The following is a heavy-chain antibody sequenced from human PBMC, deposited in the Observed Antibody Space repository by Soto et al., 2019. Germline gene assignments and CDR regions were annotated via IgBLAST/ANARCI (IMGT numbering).Heavy chain of an antibody. CDR2: IYSGGGT. D-gene: IGHD5-18*01. V-gene: IGHV3-66*01. Sequence: GGSLRLSCAASGFTVSSNYMSWVRQAPGKGLEWVSVIYSGGGTYYADSVKGRFTISRDKSKNTLYLQMRNLRAEDTAIYYCARVDTYDYYYAMDVWGQGTTVTVSS. J-gene: IGHJ6*02. CDR3: ARVDTYDYYYAMDV. CDR1: GFTVSSNY.